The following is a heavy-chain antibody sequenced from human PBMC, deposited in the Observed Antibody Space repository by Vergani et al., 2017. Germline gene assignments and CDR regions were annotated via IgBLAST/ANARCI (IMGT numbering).Heavy chain of an antibody. Sequence: VQLVESGGGLVQPGGSLKLSCAASGFTFSSYGMHWVRQAPGKGLEWVAVIWYDGSNKYYADSVKGRFTISRDNSKNTLYLQMNSLRAEDTAVYYCARDVVPAATVNWFDPWGQGTLVTVSS. CDR2: IWYDGSNK. J-gene: IGHJ5*02. V-gene: IGHV3-33*01. D-gene: IGHD2-2*01. CDR3: ARDVVPAATVNWFDP. CDR1: GFTFSSYG.